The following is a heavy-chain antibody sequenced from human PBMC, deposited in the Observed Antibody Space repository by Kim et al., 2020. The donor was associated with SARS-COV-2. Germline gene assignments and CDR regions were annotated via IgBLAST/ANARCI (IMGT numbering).Heavy chain of an antibody. CDR2: RTI. V-gene: IGHV3-11*01. D-gene: IGHD6-13*01. Sequence: RTIYCADSVKGRFTISRDNAKNSLYLQMNTLRAEDTAVYYCARRETIATNWGQGTLVTVSS. J-gene: IGHJ4*02. CDR3: ARRETIATN.